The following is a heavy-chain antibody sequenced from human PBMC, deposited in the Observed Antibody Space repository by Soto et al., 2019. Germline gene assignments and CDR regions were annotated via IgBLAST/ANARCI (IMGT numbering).Heavy chain of an antibody. J-gene: IGHJ4*02. V-gene: IGHV1-58*01. CDR3: AAPPEGSIAAGYY. Sequence: SVKVSCKASGFTFTSSAVQWVRQARGQRLEWIGWIVVGSGNTNYAQKFQERVTITRDMSTSTAYMELSSLRSEDTAVYYCAAPPEGSIAAGYYWGQGTLVTVSS. D-gene: IGHD6-13*01. CDR2: IVVGSGNT. CDR1: GFTFTSSA.